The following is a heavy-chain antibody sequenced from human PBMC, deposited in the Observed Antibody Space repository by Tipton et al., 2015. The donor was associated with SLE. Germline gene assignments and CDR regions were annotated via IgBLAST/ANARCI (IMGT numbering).Heavy chain of an antibody. V-gene: IGHV4-61*09. J-gene: IGHJ4*02. CDR3: ARGTNYDSSGYYSY. D-gene: IGHD3-22*01. CDR1: GGSISSGSYY. CDR2: IYTSGST. Sequence: TLSLTCTVSGGSISSGSYYWGWMRQPAGKGLEWIGHIYTSGSTNYKPSLKSRVTISVDTSKNQFSLKLSSVTAADTALYYCARGTNYDSSGYYSYWGQGTLVTVSS.